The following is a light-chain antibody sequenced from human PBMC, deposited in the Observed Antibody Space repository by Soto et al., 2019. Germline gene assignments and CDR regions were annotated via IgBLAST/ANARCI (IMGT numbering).Light chain of an antibody. CDR2: GAS. J-gene: IGKJ5*01. CDR1: QSVSSN. CDR3: QQYNNWPPMYT. V-gene: IGKV3-15*01. Sequence: IVMTQSPATLSVSPGERATLSCRASQSVSSNLAWYQQKPGQAPRLLIYGASTRATGIPARFSGSGSGTEFTLTISSLQAEDFAAYYCQQYNNWPPMYTFGQGTRLEIK.